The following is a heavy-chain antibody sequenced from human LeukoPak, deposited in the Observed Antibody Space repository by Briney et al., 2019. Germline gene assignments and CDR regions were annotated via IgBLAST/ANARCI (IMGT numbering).Heavy chain of an antibody. D-gene: IGHD3-22*01. Sequence: PSQTLSLTCAVSGGSISSGGYSWSWIRQPPGKGLEWIGYIYHSGSTYYNPSLKSRVTISVDRSKNQFSLKLSSVTAADTAVYYYARVSYYDSSGYYFEYFDYWGQGTLVTVSS. V-gene: IGHV4-30-2*01. J-gene: IGHJ4*02. CDR3: ARVSYYDSSGYYFEYFDY. CDR1: GGSISSGGYS. CDR2: IYHSGST.